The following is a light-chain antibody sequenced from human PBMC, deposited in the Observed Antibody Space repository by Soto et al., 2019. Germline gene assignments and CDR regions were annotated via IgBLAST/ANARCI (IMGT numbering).Light chain of an antibody. CDR1: NIGSKN. CDR3: QVWDSRTARV. V-gene: IGLV3-9*01. CDR2: RDS. Sequence: YELTQPLSVSVALGQTARITCGGNNIGSKNVHWYQQKPGQAPGLVIYRDSNRPSGIPERFSGSNSGNTATLTISRAQAGDEADYYCQVWDSRTARVFGGGTKLTVL. J-gene: IGLJ3*02.